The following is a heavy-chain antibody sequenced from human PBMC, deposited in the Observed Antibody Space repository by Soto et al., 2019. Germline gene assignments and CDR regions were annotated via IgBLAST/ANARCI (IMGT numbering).Heavy chain of an antibody. CDR2: LTGSSSNT. J-gene: IGHJ4*02. CDR1: GFSFRNYA. CDR3: VRDLLGSGGHFDY. D-gene: IGHD7-27*01. Sequence: GGSLRLSCAASGFSFRNYAMSWVRQAPGKGLEWISTLTGSSSNTYYADSVKGRFAISRDNSRNTVYLQMNSLRAEDTAVYHCVRDLLGSGGHFDYWGQGTPVTVSS. V-gene: IGHV3-23*01.